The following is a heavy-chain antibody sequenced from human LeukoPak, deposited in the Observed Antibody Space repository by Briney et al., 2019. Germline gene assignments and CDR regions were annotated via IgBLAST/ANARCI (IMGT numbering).Heavy chain of an antibody. J-gene: IGHJ4*02. CDR3: ARGPNSSWSGLDF. CDR2: ISPTGSTT. CDR1: GFSFSGHW. Sequence: GGSLRLSCTASGFSFSGHWMHWARQLPGKGLVWVSRISPTGSTTSYADSVKGRFTVSRDNAKNALYLQVNNLRAEDTAVYYCARGPNSSWSGLDFWGQGTLLTVSS. D-gene: IGHD6-6*01. V-gene: IGHV3-74*01.